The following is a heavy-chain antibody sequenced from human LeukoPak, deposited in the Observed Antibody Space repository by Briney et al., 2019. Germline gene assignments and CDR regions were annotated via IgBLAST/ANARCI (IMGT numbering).Heavy chain of an antibody. Sequence: GGSLRLSCAASGFTFSSYSMNWVRQAPGKGLEWVSSISSRSTYIYYADSLKGRFAISRDNAKNSLYLQMNSLRAEDTAVYYCAARDSYGSGSYPIDYWGQGTLVTVSS. J-gene: IGHJ4*02. CDR3: AARDSYGSGSYPIDY. V-gene: IGHV3-21*01. CDR2: ISSRSTYI. CDR1: GFTFSSYS. D-gene: IGHD3-10*01.